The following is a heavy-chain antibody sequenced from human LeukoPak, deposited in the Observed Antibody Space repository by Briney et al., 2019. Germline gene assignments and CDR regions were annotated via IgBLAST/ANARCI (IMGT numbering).Heavy chain of an antibody. CDR2: MNPNSGNT. V-gene: IGHV1-8*01. CDR3: AVQAVADWYYFDY. D-gene: IGHD6-19*01. J-gene: IGHJ4*02. CDR1: GYTFTSYD. Sequence: GASVKVSCKASGYTFTSYDINWVRQATGQGLEWMGWMNPNSGNTGYAQKFQGRVNMTRNTSISTAYMELSSLRSEDTAVYYCAVQAVADWYYFDYWGQGTLVTVSS.